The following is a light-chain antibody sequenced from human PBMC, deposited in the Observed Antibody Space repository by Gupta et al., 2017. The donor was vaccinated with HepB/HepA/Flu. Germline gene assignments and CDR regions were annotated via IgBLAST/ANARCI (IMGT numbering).Light chain of an antibody. Sequence: SSELTQPPSVSVSPGQTASITCSGDKLGDKYACWYQQKPGQSPVLVIYKDSKRPSGIPERFSGYNSGNTATLTISGTQARDEADYYCQAWDSSTVVFGGGTKLTVL. CDR1: KLGDKY. CDR3: QAWDSSTVV. CDR2: KDS. J-gene: IGLJ2*01. V-gene: IGLV3-1*01.